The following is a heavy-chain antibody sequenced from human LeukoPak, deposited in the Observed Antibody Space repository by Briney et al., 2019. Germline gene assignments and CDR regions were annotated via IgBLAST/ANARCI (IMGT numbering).Heavy chain of an antibody. J-gene: IGHJ4*02. CDR3: ARDGGWELPFDY. Sequence: MGWINAGNGNTKYSQKFQGRVTITRDTSASTAYMELSSLRSEDTAVYYCARDGGWELPFDYWGQGTLVTVSS. V-gene: IGHV1-3*01. CDR2: INAGNGNT. D-gene: IGHD1-26*01.